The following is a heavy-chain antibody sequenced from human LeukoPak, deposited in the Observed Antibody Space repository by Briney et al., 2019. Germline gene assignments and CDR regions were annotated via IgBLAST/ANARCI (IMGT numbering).Heavy chain of an antibody. CDR2: IRYDGSNK. D-gene: IGHD4-23*01. CDR1: GFTFSSYG. J-gene: IGHJ4*02. CDR3: AKPLTTVVTRGY. Sequence: GGSLRLSCAASGFTFSSYGMHWVRQAPGKGLEWVAFIRYDGSNKYYADSVKGRFTISRDNSKNTLYLQMNSLRAEDTAVYYCAKPLTTVVTRGYWGQGTLVTVSS. V-gene: IGHV3-30*02.